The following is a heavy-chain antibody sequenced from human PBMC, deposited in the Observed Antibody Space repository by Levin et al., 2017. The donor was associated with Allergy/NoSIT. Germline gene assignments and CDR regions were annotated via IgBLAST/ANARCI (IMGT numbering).Heavy chain of an antibody. D-gene: IGHD1-1*01. CDR3: ARNTTGLPFFNV. CDR2: IYYIGSA. CDR1: GGSISSGFDY. Sequence: SDTLSLTCTVSGGSISSGFDYWGWIRQPPGKGLEWIGSIYYIGSAYYNPSLKSRVTMSVDTSKNQFSLRLSSLTAADTAVYYCARNTTGLPFFNVWGHGTLVTVSS. J-gene: IGHJ4*01. V-gene: IGHV4-39*01.